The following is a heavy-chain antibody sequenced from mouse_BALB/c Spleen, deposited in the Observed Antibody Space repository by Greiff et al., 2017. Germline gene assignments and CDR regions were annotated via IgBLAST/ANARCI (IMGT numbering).Heavy chain of an antibody. CDR3: ARSGYYGHDY. CDR2: ISYSGST. Sequence: EVHLQESGPGLVKPSQSLSLTCTVTGYSITSDYAWNWIRQFPGNKLEWMGYISYSGSTSYNPSLKSRISITRDTSKNQFFLQLNSVTTEDTATYYCARSGYYGHDYWGQGTTLTVSS. V-gene: IGHV3-2*02. CDR1: GYSITSDYA. J-gene: IGHJ2*01. D-gene: IGHD1-2*01.